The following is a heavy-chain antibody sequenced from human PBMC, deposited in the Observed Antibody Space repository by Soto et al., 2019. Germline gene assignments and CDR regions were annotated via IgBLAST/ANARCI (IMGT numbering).Heavy chain of an antibody. CDR1: GYTFTNSG. Sequence: ASVKVSCKASGYTFTNSGISWVRQAPGQGLEWMGWIGAYNGHTKYAQKLQGRVTMTTDTSTSTAYMELRNLKSDDTAVYYCAREDYYDSSGYLPVRYYFGMDVWGQGTTVTV. CDR3: AREDYYDSSGYLPVRYYFGMDV. D-gene: IGHD3-22*01. J-gene: IGHJ6*02. V-gene: IGHV1-18*01. CDR2: IGAYNGHT.